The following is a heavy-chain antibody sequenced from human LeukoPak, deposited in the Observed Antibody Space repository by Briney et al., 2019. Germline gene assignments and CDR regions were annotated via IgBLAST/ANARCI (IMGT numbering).Heavy chain of an antibody. CDR2: ISSSGSTI. CDR1: GFTFRDYY. J-gene: IGHJ6*02. Sequence: GGSLRLSCAASGFTFRDYYMSWIRQAPGKGLEWVSYISSSGSTIYYADSVKGRFTISRDNAKNSLYLQMNSLRAEDTAVYYCARSPQLLLRLGELSRYYGMDVWGQGTTVTVSS. CDR3: ARSPQLLLRLGELSRYYGMDV. V-gene: IGHV3-11*01. D-gene: IGHD3-16*02.